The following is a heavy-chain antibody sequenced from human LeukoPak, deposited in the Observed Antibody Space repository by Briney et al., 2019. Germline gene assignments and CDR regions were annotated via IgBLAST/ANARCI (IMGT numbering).Heavy chain of an antibody. D-gene: IGHD3-16*01. CDR1: GFTFRTSN. CDR2: ISSSSAYI. CDR3: ASGGIQKY. V-gene: IGHV3-21*01. Sequence: GGSLRLSCVVSGFTFRTSNMNWVRQAPGKGLEWVSSISSSSAYIHYADSMKGRFTISRDNAKNSLYLQMNSLRAEDTAVYYCASGGIQKYWGQGTLVTVSS. J-gene: IGHJ4*02.